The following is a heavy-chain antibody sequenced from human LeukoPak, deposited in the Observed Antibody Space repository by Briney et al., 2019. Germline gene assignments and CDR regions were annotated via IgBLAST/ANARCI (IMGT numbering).Heavy chain of an antibody. Sequence: GASVKVSCKASGYTFTSYDINWVRQAPGQGLEWMGWINPNSGGTHYAQKFQGRVTMTRDTSISTAYMELSGLRSDDTAVYYCARVPLTAKGFDYWGQGTLVTVSS. V-gene: IGHV1-2*02. CDR2: INPNSGGT. CDR1: GYTFTSYD. CDR3: ARVPLTAKGFDY. J-gene: IGHJ4*02. D-gene: IGHD1-14*01.